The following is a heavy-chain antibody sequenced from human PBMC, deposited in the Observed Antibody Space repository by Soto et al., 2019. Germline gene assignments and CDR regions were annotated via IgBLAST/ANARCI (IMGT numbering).Heavy chain of an antibody. J-gene: IGHJ4*02. Sequence: QLQLQESGPGLVKPSETLSLTCTVSGGSISSSSYYWGWIRQPPGKGLEWIGSIYYSGSTYYNPSLKNRVTISVDTSKNQFSLKLSSVTAADTAVYYGARHPVEAGDEWHYWGQGTLVTVSS. CDR2: IYYSGST. D-gene: IGHD2-21*02. V-gene: IGHV4-39*01. CDR3: ARHPVEAGDEWHY. CDR1: GGSISSSSYY.